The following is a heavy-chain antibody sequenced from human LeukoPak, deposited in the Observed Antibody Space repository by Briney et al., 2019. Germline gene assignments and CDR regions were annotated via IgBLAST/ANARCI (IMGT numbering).Heavy chain of an antibody. D-gene: IGHD1-26*01. CDR3: ARGRSGSYYRNWFDP. CDR1: GFTFSSYA. Sequence: GSLRLSCAASGFTFSSYAMSWVRQAPGKGLEWIGEINHSGSTNYNPSLKSRVTISVDTSKNQFSLKLSSVTAADTAVYYCARGRSGSYYRNWFDPWGQGTLVTVSS. J-gene: IGHJ5*02. V-gene: IGHV4-34*01. CDR2: INHSGST.